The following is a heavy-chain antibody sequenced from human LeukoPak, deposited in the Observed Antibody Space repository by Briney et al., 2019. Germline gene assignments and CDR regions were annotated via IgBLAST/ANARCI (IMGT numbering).Heavy chain of an antibody. D-gene: IGHD4-11*01. CDR3: ARRPGNYGWFDP. CDR2: IYYTGSS. Sequence: SEALSLTCTVSGGSISSGSYYWGWIRQPPGKGLEWIGSIYYTGSSYYNPSLKSRVTISEDTSKNQFSLKLSSVTAADTAVYYCARRPGNYGWFDPWGQGTLVTVSS. V-gene: IGHV4-39*01. J-gene: IGHJ5*02. CDR1: GGSISSGSYY.